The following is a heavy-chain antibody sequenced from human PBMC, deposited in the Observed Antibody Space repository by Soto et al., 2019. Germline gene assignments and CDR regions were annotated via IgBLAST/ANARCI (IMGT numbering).Heavy chain of an antibody. CDR3: ASVALGGYYDSSGYIPLWYFDL. CDR1: GGSISSGGYY. D-gene: IGHD3-22*01. CDR2: IYYSGST. Sequence: QVQLQESGPGLVKPSQTLSLTCTVSGGSISSGGYYWSWVRQHPGKGLEWSGYIYYSGSTYYNPSLNLRITISVDTSKNHFSLKLSSVTAADTAVYYCASVALGGYYDSSGYIPLWYFDLWGRGTLFTVSS. J-gene: IGHJ2*01. V-gene: IGHV4-31*03.